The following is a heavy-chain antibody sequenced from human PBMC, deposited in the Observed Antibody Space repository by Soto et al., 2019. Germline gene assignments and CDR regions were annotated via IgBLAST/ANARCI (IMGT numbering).Heavy chain of an antibody. CDR1: GGTFSSYT. Sequence: QVQLVQSGAEVKKPGSSVKVSCKASGGTFSSYTISWVRQAPGQGLEWMGRIILILGIANYAQKFQGRVTITADKSTSTAYMELSSLRSEDAAVYYCDFDWDNIDYWGQGPLVTVSS. J-gene: IGHJ4*02. CDR3: DFDWDNIDY. D-gene: IGHD3-9*01. V-gene: IGHV1-69*02. CDR2: IILILGIA.